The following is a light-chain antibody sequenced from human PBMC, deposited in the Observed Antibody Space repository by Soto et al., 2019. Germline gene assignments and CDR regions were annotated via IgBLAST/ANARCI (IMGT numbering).Light chain of an antibody. Sequence: QSALTQPASVSGSPGQSITISCTGTSSDVGAYNYVSWHQQHPGIAPKLMIFDVSNRPSGVPNRFSGSKSGDTAALTISGLQAEDEADYYCSSYTRRKTVIFGGGTKLTVL. CDR3: SSYTRRKTVI. V-gene: IGLV2-14*03. CDR1: SSDVGAYNY. J-gene: IGLJ2*01. CDR2: DVS.